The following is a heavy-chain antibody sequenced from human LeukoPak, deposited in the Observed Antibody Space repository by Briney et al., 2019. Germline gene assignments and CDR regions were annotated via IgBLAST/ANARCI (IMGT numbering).Heavy chain of an antibody. CDR1: GFTFSSSW. V-gene: IGHV3-74*01. D-gene: IGHD1-1*01. CDR2: INTDGSSA. CDR3: AKDRVWNSFDS. J-gene: IGHJ4*02. Sequence: GGSLRLSCAASGFTFSSSWMNWVRQAPGKGLVWVSRINTDGSSANYADSVKGRFTISRDNAKNTLYLQMNSLKNEDTAVYYCAKDRVWNSFDSWGQGTLVTVSS.